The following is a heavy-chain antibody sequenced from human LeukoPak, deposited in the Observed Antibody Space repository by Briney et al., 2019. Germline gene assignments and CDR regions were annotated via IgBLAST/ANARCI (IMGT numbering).Heavy chain of an antibody. CDR2: MSPNSGDT. J-gene: IGHJ4*02. D-gene: IGHD3-22*01. CDR1: GYTFTSYD. V-gene: IGHV1-8*01. CDR3: ARDYYDSSGYYSGDY. Sequence: ASVKVSCKASGYTFTSYDINWVRHATGQGLEWMGWMSPNSGDTGYAQKFQGRVTITRDTSASTAYMELSSLRSEDTAVYYCARDYYDSSGYYSGDYWGQGTLVTVSS.